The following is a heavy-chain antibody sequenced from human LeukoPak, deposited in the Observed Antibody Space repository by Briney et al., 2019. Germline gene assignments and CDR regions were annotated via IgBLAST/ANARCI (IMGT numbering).Heavy chain of an antibody. CDR1: GFTFSNYW. CDR3: ARGYVWGSDRYTDY. V-gene: IGHV3-7*05. CDR2: IRQDGGEK. D-gene: IGHD3-16*02. Sequence: PGGSLRLSCAASGFTFSNYWMTWVRQAPGRGLEWVANIRQDGGEKYYVDSVKGRFTISRDNAKNSLYLQMNSLRAEDTAVYYCARGYVWGSDRYTDYWGQGTLVTVSS. J-gene: IGHJ4*02.